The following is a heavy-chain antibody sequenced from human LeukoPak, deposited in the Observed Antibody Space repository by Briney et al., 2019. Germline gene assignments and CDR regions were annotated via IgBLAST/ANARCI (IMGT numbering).Heavy chain of an antibody. CDR1: GFTFSDYY. Sequence: GGSLRLSCAASGFTFSDYYMSWIRQAPGKGLEWVSYISSSGSTIYYADSVKGRFTISRDNAKNSLYLQMNSLRAEDTAVYYCARVLSTKTYYYCMDVWGKGTTVTVSS. J-gene: IGHJ6*03. CDR2: ISSSGSTI. D-gene: IGHD2/OR15-2a*01. CDR3: ARVLSTKTYYYCMDV. V-gene: IGHV3-11*04.